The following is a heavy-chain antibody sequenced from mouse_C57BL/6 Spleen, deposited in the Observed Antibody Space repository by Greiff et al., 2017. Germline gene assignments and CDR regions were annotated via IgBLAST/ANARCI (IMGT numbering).Heavy chain of an antibody. D-gene: IGHD2-2*01. CDR1: GYAFSSSW. Sequence: VQLQQSGPELVKPGASVKISCKASGYAFSSSWMNWVKQRPGKGLEWIGRIYPGDGDTNYNGKFKGKATLTADKSSSTAYMQPSSLTSEDSAVYFCAKGDGYDGYFDVWGTGTTVTVSS. CDR2: IYPGDGDT. J-gene: IGHJ1*03. CDR3: AKGDGYDGYFDV. V-gene: IGHV1-82*01.